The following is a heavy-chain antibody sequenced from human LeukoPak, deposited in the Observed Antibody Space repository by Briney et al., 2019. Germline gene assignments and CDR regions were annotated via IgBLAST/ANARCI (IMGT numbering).Heavy chain of an antibody. V-gene: IGHV3-30-3*01. D-gene: IGHD6-6*01. CDR3: ARQGSSFYYYYGMDV. CDR2: ISYDGSNK. CDR1: GFTFSSYA. Sequence: GGSLRLCCAASGFTFSSYAMHWVRQAPGKGLEWVAVISYDGSNKYYADSVKGRFTISRDNSKNTLYLQMNSLRAEDTAVYYCARQGSSFYYYYGMDVWGQGTTVTVSS. J-gene: IGHJ6*02.